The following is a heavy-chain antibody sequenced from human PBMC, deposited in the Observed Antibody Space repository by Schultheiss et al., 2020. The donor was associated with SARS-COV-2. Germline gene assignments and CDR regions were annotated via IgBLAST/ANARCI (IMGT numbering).Heavy chain of an antibody. CDR1: GFTFGRNG. Sequence: GGSLRLSCAASGFTFGRNGMHWVRQAPGKGLEWVAVISYDGSNKYYADSVKGRFTISRDNSKNTLYLQMNSLRAEDTAVYYCARHDATIGTDYYYGMDVWGQGTTVTVSS. V-gene: IGHV3-30*19. J-gene: IGHJ6*02. CDR3: ARHDATIGTDYYYGMDV. CDR2: ISYDGSNK. D-gene: IGHD5-12*01.